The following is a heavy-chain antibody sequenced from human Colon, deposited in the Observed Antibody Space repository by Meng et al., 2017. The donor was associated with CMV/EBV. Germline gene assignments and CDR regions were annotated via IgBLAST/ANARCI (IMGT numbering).Heavy chain of an antibody. CDR3: AILTVAAPFDY. CDR1: GYSVSDKY. CDR2: IKPHSDVT. Sequence: ASVKVSCKASGYSVSDKYLHWVRQAPGQGLEWMGWIKPHSDVTNYAKWSQGRVSMTRDTSINTAYMELSSLTSDDTAVYYCAILTVAAPFDYWGQGTLVTVSS. V-gene: IGHV1-2*02. D-gene: IGHD6-6*01. J-gene: IGHJ4*02.